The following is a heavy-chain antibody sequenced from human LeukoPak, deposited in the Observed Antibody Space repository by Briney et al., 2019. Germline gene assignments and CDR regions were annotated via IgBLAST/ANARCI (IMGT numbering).Heavy chain of an antibody. CDR3: AKVGSSSVHYYGMDV. V-gene: IGHV3-23*01. CDR2: ISGSGGST. J-gene: IGHJ6*02. CDR1: GFTFSSYA. D-gene: IGHD6-6*01. Sequence: GGSLRLSCAASGFTFSSYAMSWVRQAPGKGLEWVSAISGSGGSTYYADSVKGRFTISRDNSKNTLYLQMNSLRAEDTAVYYCAKVGSSSVHYYGMDVWGQGTTVTVSS.